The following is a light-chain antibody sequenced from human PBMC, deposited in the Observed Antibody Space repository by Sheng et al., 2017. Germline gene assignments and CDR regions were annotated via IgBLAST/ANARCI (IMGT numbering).Light chain of an antibody. CDR2: DAS. Sequence: DIQMTQSPSSLSASVGDRVTITCQASQDISNYLNWYQQKPGKAPKLLIYDASNLETGVPSRFSGSGSGTDFTLTISSLQPEDVATYYCQKYNSAPSFTFGPGTKVDIK. CDR3: QKYNSAPSFT. J-gene: IGKJ3*01. CDR1: QDISNY. V-gene: IGKV1-33*01.